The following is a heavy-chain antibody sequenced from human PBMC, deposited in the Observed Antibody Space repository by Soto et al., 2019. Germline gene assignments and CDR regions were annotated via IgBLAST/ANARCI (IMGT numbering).Heavy chain of an antibody. CDR1: GGTFSRYS. Sequence: QVQLVQSGAEVKKPGSSVKVSCKASGGTFSRYSITWVRQAPGHGLEWIGRIIPIFGIASYAQKFQGRVTNTADESTSTAYMELRSLRSDDTAVYYCAREDRDRETGLVPGAIDGMDVWGQGTTVTVSS. V-gene: IGHV1-69*08. D-gene: IGHD2-2*01. J-gene: IGHJ6*02. CDR2: IIPIFGIA. CDR3: AREDRDRETGLVPGAIDGMDV.